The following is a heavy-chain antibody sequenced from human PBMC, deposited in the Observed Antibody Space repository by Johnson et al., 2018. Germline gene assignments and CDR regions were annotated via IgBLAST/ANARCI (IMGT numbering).Heavy chain of an antibody. D-gene: IGHD2-21*01. J-gene: IGHJ1*01. CDR3: AKDRSLVIAMTPGLYFQH. CDR2: ISYDGSNK. Sequence: QVQLVESGGGVVQPGRSLRLSCAASGFTFSSYGTHWVRQAPGKGLEWVAVISYDGSNKYYADSVKGRFTISRDNSKNTLYLQMNSLSAEDTAVYYCAKDRSLVIAMTPGLYFQHGGQGTLVTVSS. CDR1: GFTFSSYG. V-gene: IGHV3-30*18.